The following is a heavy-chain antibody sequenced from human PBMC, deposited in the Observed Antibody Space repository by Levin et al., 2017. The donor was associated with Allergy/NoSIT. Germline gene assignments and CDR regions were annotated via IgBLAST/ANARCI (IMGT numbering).Heavy chain of an antibody. V-gene: IGHV3-21*01. CDR1: GFTFSSYS. CDR2: ISSSSSYI. D-gene: IGHD3-10*01. J-gene: IGHJ5*02. CDR3: ARGRKVVRGALNWFDP. Sequence: GGSLRLSCAASGFTFSSYSMNWVRQAPGKGLEWVSSISSSSSYIYYADSVKGRFTISRDNAKNSLYLQMNSLRAEDTAVYYCARGRKVVRGALNWFDPWGQGTLVTVSS.